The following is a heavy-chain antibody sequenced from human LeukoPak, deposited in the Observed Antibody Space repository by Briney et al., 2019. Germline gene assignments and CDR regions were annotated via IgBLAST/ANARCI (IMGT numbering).Heavy chain of an antibody. CDR3: ARGRDLGQDY. V-gene: IGHV4-59*02. CDR2: IYYSGSP. Sequence: PSETLSLTCTGSGASVNSFYWNWIRQPPGKGLEWIGYIYYSGSPNYNPSLKSRVTMSIDTSKNQFSLKLNSVTAADTAVYFCARGRDLGQDYWGQGTLVTVSS. J-gene: IGHJ4*02. D-gene: IGHD3-16*01. CDR1: GASVNSFY.